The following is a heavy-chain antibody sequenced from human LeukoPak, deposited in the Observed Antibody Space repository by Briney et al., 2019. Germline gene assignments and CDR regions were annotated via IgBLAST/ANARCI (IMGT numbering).Heavy chain of an antibody. Sequence: GGSLRLSCAASGFTFSSYSMNWVRQAPGKGLEWVSYISSSSSTIYYADSVKGRFTISRDNAKNSLYLQMNSLRAEDTALYYCARGGGGYDWGFDYWGQGTLVTVTS. CDR1: GFTFSSYS. V-gene: IGHV3-48*04. J-gene: IGHJ4*02. CDR2: ISSSSSTI. CDR3: ARGGGGYDWGFDY. D-gene: IGHD5-12*01.